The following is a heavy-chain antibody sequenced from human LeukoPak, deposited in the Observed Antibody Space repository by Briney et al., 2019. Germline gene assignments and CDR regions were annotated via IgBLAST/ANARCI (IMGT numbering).Heavy chain of an antibody. CDR2: IKHDGSEE. CDR3: VSYCTTGSCYSHRLDY. V-gene: IGHV3-7*05. J-gene: IGHJ4*02. Sequence: GGSLRLSCAASGFTFSSYWMGWVRQAPGKGLEWVANIKHDGSEEYYVGSVRGRFSISRDNAKSSLYLQMNSLKTEDTAVYYCVSYCTTGSCYSHRLDYWGQGTLVTVSS. CDR1: GFTFSSYW. D-gene: IGHD2-15*01.